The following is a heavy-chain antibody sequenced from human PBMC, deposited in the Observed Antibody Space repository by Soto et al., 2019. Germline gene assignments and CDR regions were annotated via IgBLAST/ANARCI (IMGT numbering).Heavy chain of an antibody. V-gene: IGHV4-59*01. CDR3: ARGYCSSTICYIWDNWFDP. CDR2: IYYSGRT. CDR1: GGSISSYY. J-gene: IGHJ5*02. D-gene: IGHD2-2*02. Sequence: QVQLQESGPGLVKPSETLSLTCTVSGGSISSYYWSWIRQPPGKGLEWIGYIYYSGRTNYNPSLKSRVTISVDTSKNQFSLKLSSVTAADTAVYYCARGYCSSTICYIWDNWFDPWVQGTLVTVSS.